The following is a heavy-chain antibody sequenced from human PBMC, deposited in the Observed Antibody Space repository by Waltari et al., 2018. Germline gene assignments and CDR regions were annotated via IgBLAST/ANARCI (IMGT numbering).Heavy chain of an antibody. J-gene: IGHJ4*02. CDR1: GGSFSGYY. CDR3: ASSGSGSYYY. Sequence: QVQLQQWGAGLLKPSETLSLTCAVYGGSFSGYYWSWIRQPPGKGLEWIGEINHSGSTNYNPSLKSRVTISVDTSKNQFSLKLSSVTAADTAVYYYASSGSGSYYYWGQGTLVTVSS. D-gene: IGHD3-10*01. CDR2: INHSGST. V-gene: IGHV4-34*01.